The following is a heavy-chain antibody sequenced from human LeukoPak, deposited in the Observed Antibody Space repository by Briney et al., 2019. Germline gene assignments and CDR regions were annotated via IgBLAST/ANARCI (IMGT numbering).Heavy chain of an antibody. D-gene: IGHD4-17*01. J-gene: IGHJ4*02. CDR2: IYYSGST. CDR3: ARDGTTVTNIDY. Sequence: SETLSLTCTVSGGSISSSSCYWGWIRQPPGKGLEWIGSIYYSGSTYYNPSLKSRVTISVDTSKNQFSLTLSSVTAADTAVYYCARDGTTVTNIDYWGQGTLVTVSS. V-gene: IGHV4-39*07. CDR1: GGSISSSSCY.